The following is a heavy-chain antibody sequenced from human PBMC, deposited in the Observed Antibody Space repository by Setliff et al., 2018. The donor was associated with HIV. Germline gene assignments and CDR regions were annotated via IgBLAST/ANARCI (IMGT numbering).Heavy chain of an antibody. D-gene: IGHD3-10*01. Sequence: LRLSCAASGFTFSTYWMSWVRQAPGKGLEWVANINQYGSEKYYVDSVKGRFTISRDNAKKSLDLQMNSLRVDDTAVYYCARPGRSNYWDSFDYWGQGILVTAS. CDR3: ARPGRSNYWDSFDY. CDR2: INQYGSEK. V-gene: IGHV3-7*01. CDR1: GFTFSTYW. J-gene: IGHJ4*02.